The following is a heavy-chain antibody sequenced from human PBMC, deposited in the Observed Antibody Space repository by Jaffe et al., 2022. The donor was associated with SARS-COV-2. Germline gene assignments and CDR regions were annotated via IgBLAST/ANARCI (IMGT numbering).Heavy chain of an antibody. J-gene: IGHJ6*02. V-gene: IGHV3-21*01. CDR3: ARAKGPDIVLIRPDPYGMDV. CDR2: ISSSSSYI. CDR1: GFTFSSYS. D-gene: IGHD2-8*01. Sequence: EVQLVESGGGLVKPGGSLRLSCAASGFTFSSYSMNWVRQAPGKGLEWVSSISSSSSYIYYADSVKGRFTISRDNAKNSLYLQMNSLRAEDTAVYYCARAKGPDIVLIRPDPYGMDVWGQGTTVTVSS.